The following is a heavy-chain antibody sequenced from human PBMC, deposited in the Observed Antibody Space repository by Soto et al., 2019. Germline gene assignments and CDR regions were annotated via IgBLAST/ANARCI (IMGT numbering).Heavy chain of an antibody. J-gene: IGHJ4*02. D-gene: IGHD4-4*01. CDR1: GGSISSRTFW. V-gene: IGHV4-39*01. CDR2: MYYSGSS. CDR3: ARHPRDDYNYGGSGIFDY. Sequence: QLQLQKSGPGLVKPSETLSLTCSVSGGSISSRTFWWAWIGKPPGKGLEWMGDMYYSGSSYSSPSLKSRVTLSVDTSKNQLSLKLNSVTAADTAVYYCARHPRDDYNYGGSGIFDYWGQGTLVTVSS.